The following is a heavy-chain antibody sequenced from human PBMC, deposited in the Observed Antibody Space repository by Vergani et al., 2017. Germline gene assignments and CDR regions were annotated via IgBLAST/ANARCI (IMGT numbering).Heavy chain of an antibody. CDR1: GFTFSSYA. CDR3: AHTDTICGVVIDNYYYYYGMDV. CDR2: ISGSGGST. D-gene: IGHD3-3*01. Sequence: EVQLLESGGGLVQPGGSLRLSCAASGFTFSSYAMSWVRQAPGKGLEWVSAISGSGGSTYYADSVKGRFTISRDNSKNTLYRQMNSLRAEDTAVYYCAHTDTICGVVIDNYYYYYGMDVWGQGTTVTVSS. V-gene: IGHV3-23*01. J-gene: IGHJ6*02.